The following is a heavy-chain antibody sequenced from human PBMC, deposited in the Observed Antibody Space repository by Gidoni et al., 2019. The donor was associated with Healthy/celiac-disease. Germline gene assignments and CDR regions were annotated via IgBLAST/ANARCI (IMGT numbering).Heavy chain of an antibody. CDR2: ISAYNGNT. CDR1: GYTFTSYG. CDR3: AVRDRYGGNPDY. V-gene: IGHV1-18*04. D-gene: IGHD2-15*01. J-gene: IGHJ4*02. Sequence: QVQLVQSGAAVKKPGAPAKVSCKHSGYTFTSYGLSWVRQAPGQGLEWMGWISAYNGNTKYAQKLQGRVTMTTDTSTSTAYMELRSLRSDDTAVYYGAVRDRYGGNPDYWGQGTLVTVSS.